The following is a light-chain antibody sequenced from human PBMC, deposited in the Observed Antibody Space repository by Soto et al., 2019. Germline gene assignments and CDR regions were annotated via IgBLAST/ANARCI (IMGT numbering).Light chain of an antibody. J-gene: IGLJ2*01. CDR2: EDS. V-gene: IGLV2-23*01. CDR1: SSDAGSYNL. Sequence: QSVLTQPASVSGSPGQSITISCTATSSDAGSYNLVSWYQQHPGKAPKFMIYEDSKRPSGVSNRFSGSKSGNTASLTISGLQAEDEADYYCCSYAVSSGSRIFHVLFGGGTKLTVL. CDR3: CSYAVSSGSRIFHVL.